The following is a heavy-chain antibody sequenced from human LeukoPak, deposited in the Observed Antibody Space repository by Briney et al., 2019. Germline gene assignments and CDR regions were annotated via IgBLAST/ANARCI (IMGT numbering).Heavy chain of an antibody. Sequence: PSETLSLTCTVSGAFISSYYWSWIRQPPGKGLEWIGYLHSDGSTNYNPSLKSRVSTSVDTSKNQFTLKLRSLTAADTAIYYCARFGTFGDNRFDPWGQGALVTVSS. CDR1: GAFISSYY. J-gene: IGHJ5*02. CDR3: ARFGTFGDNRFDP. D-gene: IGHD3-10*01. V-gene: IGHV4-59*01. CDR2: LHSDGST.